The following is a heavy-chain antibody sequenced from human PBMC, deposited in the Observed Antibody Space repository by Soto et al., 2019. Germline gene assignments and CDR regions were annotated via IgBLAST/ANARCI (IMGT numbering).Heavy chain of an antibody. CDR3: ARGGLAARKGRWFDP. D-gene: IGHD6-6*01. Sequence: LSLTCTVSGGSINSYYWGWIRQPPGKGLEWIGYIHYSGSTNYNPSLKSRVTISIDTPKNQFSLKVNSMTAADTAVYYCARGGLAARKGRWFDPWGQGTLVTSPQ. V-gene: IGHV4-59*01. CDR1: GGSINSYY. J-gene: IGHJ5*02. CDR2: IHYSGST.